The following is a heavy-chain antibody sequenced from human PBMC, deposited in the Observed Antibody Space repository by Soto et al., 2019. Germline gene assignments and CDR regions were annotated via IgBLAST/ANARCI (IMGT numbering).Heavy chain of an antibody. CDR2: ISSSSSYI. V-gene: IGHV3-21*01. D-gene: IGHD2-2*01. J-gene: IGHJ5*02. CDR3: ARGRRELIVVVPAAIKWFDP. Sequence: GGSLRLSCAASAFTFSSYSINWVRHAPGKGLDWVSSISSSSSYIYYADSVKGRFTISRDNAKNSLYLQMNSLRAEDTAVYYCARGRRELIVVVPAAIKWFDPWGQGTLVTVAS. CDR1: AFTFSSYS.